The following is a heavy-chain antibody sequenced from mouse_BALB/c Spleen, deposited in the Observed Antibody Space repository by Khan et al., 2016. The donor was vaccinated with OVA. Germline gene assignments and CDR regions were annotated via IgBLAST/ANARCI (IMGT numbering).Heavy chain of an antibody. Sequence: QIQLVQSGPELKKPGETVKISCKASGYTFTSFGMNWVKQSPGKGLKWMGFINTYTGQPTYADDFKGRFAFSLDTSASTAYLQINNLKNEDTSTYFCARVGYSGTMDYWGQGTSVTVSS. CDR2: INTYTGQP. V-gene: IGHV9-3-1*01. D-gene: IGHD2-14*01. CDR3: ARVGYSGTMDY. J-gene: IGHJ4*01. CDR1: GYTFTSFG.